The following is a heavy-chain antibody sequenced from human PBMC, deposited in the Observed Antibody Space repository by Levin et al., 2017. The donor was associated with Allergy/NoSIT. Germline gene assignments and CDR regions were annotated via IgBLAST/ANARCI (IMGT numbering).Heavy chain of an antibody. J-gene: IGHJ4*02. V-gene: IGHV3-48*03. CDR2: ISSTGSTI. CDR3: ARQLGNFWSGYNYFDY. CDR1: FFTFSSYE. Sequence: LSSSSSFFTFSSYEMNWVRRAPGKGLEWVSYISSTGSTIYSADSVKGRFTISRDNAKNSLYLHMNSLRAEDTAVYYCARQLGNFWSGYNYFDYWGQGTLVTVSS. D-gene: IGHD3-3*01.